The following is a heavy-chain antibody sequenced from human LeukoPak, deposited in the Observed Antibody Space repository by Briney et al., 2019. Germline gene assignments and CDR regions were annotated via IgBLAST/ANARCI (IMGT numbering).Heavy chain of an antibody. D-gene: IGHD3-22*01. CDR3: ARDFGSSSGSYKYYGMDV. J-gene: IGHJ6*02. V-gene: IGHV3-30*04. Sequence: GGSLRLSCAASGFTFSSYAMHWVRQAPGKGLEWVAVISYDGSNKYYADSVKGRFTISRDNSKNTLYLQMNSLRAEDTAVYYCARDFGSSSGSYKYYGMDVWGQGTTVTVSS. CDR1: GFTFSSYA. CDR2: ISYDGSNK.